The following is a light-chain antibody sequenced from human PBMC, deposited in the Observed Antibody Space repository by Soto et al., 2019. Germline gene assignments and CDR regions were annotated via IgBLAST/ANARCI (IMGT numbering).Light chain of an antibody. J-gene: IGKJ3*01. CDR3: QQSSYWPFT. CDR1: QSVSSY. CDR2: DAS. Sequence: EIVLTQSPATLCLSPGERGTLSCRASQSVSSYLAWYQQKPGPAPRLLIYDASNRATGIPARFSGSGSGTDFTLTISSLEPEDCAGYYCQQSSYWPFTFGPGTKVDIK. V-gene: IGKV3-11*01.